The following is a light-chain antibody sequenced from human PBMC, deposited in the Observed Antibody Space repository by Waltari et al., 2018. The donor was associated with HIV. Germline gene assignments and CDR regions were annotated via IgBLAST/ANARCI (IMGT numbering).Light chain of an antibody. CDR2: SAS. J-gene: IGKJ2*01. V-gene: IGKV1-9*01. CDR3: QQLHTYPFT. Sequence: DIQLTQSPSFMSASVGASVTITCRASQAITSYLAWYQQKLGKAPKLLIYSASTLERGVPSRVSGGGSETEFSLTISSLQPEDSATYSCQQLHTYPFTFGQGTKLEIK. CDR1: QAITSY.